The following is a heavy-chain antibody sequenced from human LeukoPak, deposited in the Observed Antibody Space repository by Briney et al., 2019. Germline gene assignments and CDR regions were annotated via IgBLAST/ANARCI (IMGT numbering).Heavy chain of an antibody. V-gene: IGHV3-23*01. CDR1: GFTFSSYA. CDR2: ISGSGGST. J-gene: IGHJ4*02. CDR3: ARRLGYCSSTSCYVAPFDY. D-gene: IGHD2-2*01. Sequence: PGGSLRLSCAASGFTFSSYAMSWVRQAPGKGLEWVSAISGSGGSTYYADSVKGRFTISRDNPKNTLYLQMNSLRAEDTAVYYCARRLGYCSSTSCYVAPFDYWGQGTLVTVSS.